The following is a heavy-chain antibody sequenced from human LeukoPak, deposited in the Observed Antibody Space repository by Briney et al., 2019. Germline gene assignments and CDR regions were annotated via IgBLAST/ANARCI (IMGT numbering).Heavy chain of an antibody. CDR3: ARHISMRDSYGSKYNWFDP. Sequence: PSETLSLTCTVSGGSISSSSYYWGWIRQPPGKGLEWIGSIYYSGSTYYNPSLKSRVTISVDTSKNQFSLKLSSVTAADTAVYYCARHISMRDSYGSKYNWFDPWGQGTLVTVSS. CDR1: GGSISSSSYY. J-gene: IGHJ5*02. V-gene: IGHV4-39*01. CDR2: IYYSGST. D-gene: IGHD5-18*01.